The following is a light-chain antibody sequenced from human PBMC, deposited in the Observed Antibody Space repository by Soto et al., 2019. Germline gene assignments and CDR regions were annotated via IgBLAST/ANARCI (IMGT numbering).Light chain of an antibody. CDR1: QSVSSY. V-gene: IGKV3-11*01. Sequence: EIVLTQSPATLSLSPGERATLSCRASQSVSSYLAWYQQKPGQAPRLLIYDASNRATGIPARFSGSGSGTDFTLTISSLEPEDFAVYYCQQRSNWPPGITVGQGTRLEIK. J-gene: IGKJ5*01. CDR3: QQRSNWPPGIT. CDR2: DAS.